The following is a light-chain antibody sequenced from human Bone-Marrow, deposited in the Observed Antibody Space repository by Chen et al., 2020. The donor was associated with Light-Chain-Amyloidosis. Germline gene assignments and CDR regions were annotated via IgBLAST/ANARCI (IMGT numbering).Light chain of an antibody. J-gene: IGLJ1*01. Sequence: QSSLTQPSSVSGSPGQQNTISCTGISSDVGGDNHVSWYQQHPDKAPKLMIYEVTNRPSWVTDRFSGSKSDNTASLTISGLQTEDEADYFCSSYTITNTLVFGSGTRVTGL. CDR3: SSYTITNTLV. CDR2: EVT. CDR1: SSDVGGDNH. V-gene: IGLV2-14*01.